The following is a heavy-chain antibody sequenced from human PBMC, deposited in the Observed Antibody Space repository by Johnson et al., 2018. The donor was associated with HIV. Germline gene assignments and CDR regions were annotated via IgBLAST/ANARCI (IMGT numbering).Heavy chain of an antibody. CDR3: ARDPLMHGSTFDI. V-gene: IGHV3-23*04. Sequence: VQVVESGGGLVQPGGSLRLSCAASGFTFSSYVMTWVRQAPGKGLEWVSVISGSGGSTYYADSVKGRFTISRDNSKNTLYLQMNSLRAEDTAVYYCARDPLMHGSTFDIWGPGTMVTVSS. D-gene: IGHD1-26*01. CDR1: GFTFSSYV. CDR2: ISGSGGST. J-gene: IGHJ3*02.